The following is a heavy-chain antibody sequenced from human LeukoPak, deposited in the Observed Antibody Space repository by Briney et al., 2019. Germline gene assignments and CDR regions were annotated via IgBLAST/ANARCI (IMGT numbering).Heavy chain of an antibody. CDR3: AREGSTGVTPYYYYGMDV. D-gene: IGHD4-23*01. V-gene: IGHV4-4*09. CDR1: GGSISRYS. CDR2: IYSSGTT. Sequence: SETLSLTCTISGGSISRYSWSWIRQPPGKGLEWIGYIYSSGTTKFNPSLKSRATISVDTSKNQLSLKLSSVSAADTAVYYCAREGSTGVTPYYYYGMDVWGQGTTVTVSS. J-gene: IGHJ6*02.